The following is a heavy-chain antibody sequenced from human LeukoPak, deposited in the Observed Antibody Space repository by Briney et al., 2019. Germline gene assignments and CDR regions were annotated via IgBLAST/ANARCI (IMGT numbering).Heavy chain of an antibody. D-gene: IGHD3-22*01. J-gene: IGHJ4*02. V-gene: IGHV3-48*03. CDR3: ARATRLLLFGGY. CDR1: GFTFSSYE. CDR2: ISSSGSTI. Sequence: PGGSLRLSCAASGFTFSSYEMNWVRQAPGKGLEWVSYISSSGSTIYYADSVKGRFTISRDNAKNSLYLQMNSLRAEGTAVYYCARATRLLLFGGYWGQGTLVTVSS.